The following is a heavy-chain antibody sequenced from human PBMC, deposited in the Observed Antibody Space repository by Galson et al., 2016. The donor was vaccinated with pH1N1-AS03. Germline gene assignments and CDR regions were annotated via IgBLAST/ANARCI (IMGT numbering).Heavy chain of an antibody. CDR1: GFTFSGYW. CDR3: ARIVTMSDFDS. Sequence: SLRLSCAASGFTFSGYWMSWVRQAPGKGLEWVAHIKQDGSEKYYVDSVKGRFTISRDNAKNSLYLQMNSLRAEDTAVYYCARIVTMSDFDSWGQGTLVTVSS. D-gene: IGHD2-21*02. CDR2: IKQDGSEK. V-gene: IGHV3-7*01. J-gene: IGHJ4*02.